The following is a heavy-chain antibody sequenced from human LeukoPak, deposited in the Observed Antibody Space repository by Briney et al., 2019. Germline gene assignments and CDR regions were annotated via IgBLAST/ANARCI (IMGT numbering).Heavy chain of an antibody. CDR1: GYTFTSYG. V-gene: IGHV1-18*01. D-gene: IGHD6-19*01. J-gene: IGHJ4*02. CDR2: ISAYNGNT. Sequence: ASVNVSCKASGYTFTSYGISWVRQAPGQGLEWMGWISAYNGNTNYAQKLQGRVTMTTDTSTSTAYMELRSLRSDDTAVYYCARVGEIAVAVYYFDYWGQGTLVTVSS. CDR3: ARVGEIAVAVYYFDY.